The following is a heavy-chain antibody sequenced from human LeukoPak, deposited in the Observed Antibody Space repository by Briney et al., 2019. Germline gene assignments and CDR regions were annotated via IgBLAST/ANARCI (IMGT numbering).Heavy chain of an antibody. D-gene: IGHD2-2*01. V-gene: IGHV5-51*01. CDR1: GYSLTSYW. CDR2: IYPGDSDT. CDR3: ARSRSSTSCPDF. J-gene: IGHJ4*02. Sequence: KFGESLKISCKGSGYSLTSYWIGWVRQMPGKGLEWVGIIYPGDSDTRYSPSFQGQVTISADKSISTAYLQWSSLKASDTAMYYCARSRSSTSCPDFWGQGTLVTVSS.